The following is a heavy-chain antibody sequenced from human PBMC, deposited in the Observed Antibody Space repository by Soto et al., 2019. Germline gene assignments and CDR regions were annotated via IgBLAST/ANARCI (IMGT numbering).Heavy chain of an antibody. J-gene: IGHJ4*02. CDR1: GFTFSSYG. Sequence: QVQLVESGGGVVQPGRSLRLSCAASGFTFSSYGMHWVRQAPGKGLEWVAVISYDGSNKYYADSVKGRFTISRDNSKNTLYLQMNSLRAEDTAVYYCAKGGPLDILTGYPFDYWGQGTLVIVSS. CDR3: AKGGPLDILTGYPFDY. CDR2: ISYDGSNK. V-gene: IGHV3-30*18. D-gene: IGHD3-9*01.